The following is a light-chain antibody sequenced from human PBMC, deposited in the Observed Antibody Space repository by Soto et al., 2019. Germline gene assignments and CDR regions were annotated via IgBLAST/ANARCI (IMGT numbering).Light chain of an antibody. CDR3: QSYDSSLSAV. J-gene: IGLJ1*01. CDR2: GNS. V-gene: IGLV1-40*01. Sequence: QAVVTQPPSVSGAPGQRVTISCTGSSSNIGAGYDVHWYQQLPGTAPKLVIYGNSNRPSGVPDRFSGSKSGTSASLAITGLQAEDEADYYCQSYDSSLSAVFGTGTKLTVL. CDR1: SSNIGAGYD.